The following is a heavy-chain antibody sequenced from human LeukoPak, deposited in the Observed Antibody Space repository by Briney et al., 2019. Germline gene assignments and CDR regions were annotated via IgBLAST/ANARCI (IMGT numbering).Heavy chain of an antibody. CDR1: GYTFTNYD. CDR2: MNPDTGNT. CDR3: ARAIPSYFGMDV. Sequence: ASVKVSCKASGYTFTNYDINWVRQATGQGLEWLEWMNPDTGNTGSAQKFQGRVTMTRNTSISTAYMELSSLRSDDTAVYYCARAIPSYFGMDVWGQGTTVTVSS. V-gene: IGHV1-8*01. J-gene: IGHJ6*02.